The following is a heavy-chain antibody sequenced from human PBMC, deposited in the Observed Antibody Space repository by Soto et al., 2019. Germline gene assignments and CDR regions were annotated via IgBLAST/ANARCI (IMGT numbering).Heavy chain of an antibody. J-gene: IGHJ5*02. V-gene: IGHV4-4*02. D-gene: IGHD2-21*01. CDR3: ARAFSIVVPPGGVNDWFDP. CDR2: IYHSGST. CDR1: GGSISSSNW. Sequence: SETLSLTCGVSGGSISSSNWWSWVRQPPGKGLEWIGEIYHSGSTNYNPSLKSRVTISVDKSKNQFSLKLSSVTAADTAVYYCARAFSIVVPPGGVNDWFDPWGQGTRVTVSS.